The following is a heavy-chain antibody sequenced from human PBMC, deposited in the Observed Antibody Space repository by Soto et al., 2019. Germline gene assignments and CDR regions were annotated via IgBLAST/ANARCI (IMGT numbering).Heavy chain of an antibody. CDR2: IKSKTDGGTT. CDR1: GFTFSNAW. V-gene: IGHV3-15*07. Sequence: EVELVESGGGLAKPGGSLRLSCAASGFTFSNAWMNWVRQAPGKGLEWVGRIKSKTDGGTTDYAAPVKGRFTISRDDSKNTLYLQMSSLKTEDTAVYYCTTDGGYYDSSGYYATLGLFIWGQGTMVTVSS. CDR3: TTDGGYYDSSGYYATLGLFI. J-gene: IGHJ3*02. D-gene: IGHD3-22*01.